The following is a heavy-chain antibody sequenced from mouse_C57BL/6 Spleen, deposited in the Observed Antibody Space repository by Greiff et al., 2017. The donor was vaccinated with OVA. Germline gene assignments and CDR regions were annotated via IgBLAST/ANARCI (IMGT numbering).Heavy chain of an antibody. J-gene: IGHJ1*03. Sequence: LVESGAELVKPGASVKISCKASGYAFSSYWMNWVKQRPGKGLEWIGQIYPGDGDTNYNGKFKGKATLTADKSSSTAYMQLSSLTSEDSAVYFCASIYYDYDRYFDVWGTGTTVTVSS. CDR2: IYPGDGDT. V-gene: IGHV1-80*01. CDR1: GYAFSSYW. CDR3: ASIYYDYDRYFDV. D-gene: IGHD2-4*01.